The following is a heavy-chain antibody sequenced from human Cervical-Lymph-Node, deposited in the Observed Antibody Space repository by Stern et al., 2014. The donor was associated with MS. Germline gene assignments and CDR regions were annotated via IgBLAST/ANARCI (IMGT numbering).Heavy chain of an antibody. J-gene: IGHJ4*02. CDR1: GFTFSDYY. D-gene: IGHD6-13*01. V-gene: IGHV3-11*06. CDR3: AREKGSSWSPVDY. Sequence: VQLVESGGGLVKPGGSLRLSCAASGFTFSDYYMSWIRQAPGKGLEWVSYISSSSSYTNYADSVKGRCTISRDNAKNSLYLQMNSLRAEDTAVYYCAREKGSSWSPVDYWGQGTLVTVSS. CDR2: ISSSSSYT.